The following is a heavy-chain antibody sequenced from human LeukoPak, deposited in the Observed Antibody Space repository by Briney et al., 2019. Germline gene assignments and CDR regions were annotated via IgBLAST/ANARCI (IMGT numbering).Heavy chain of an antibody. CDR1: GFTFSTYA. D-gene: IGHD3-22*01. Sequence: GGSLRLSCAASGFTFSTYAMTWVRQAPGKGLEWVSGISGGVSSTYYADSVKGRFTISRDNSKNTLFLQMSSLRAEDTAIYYCAKVGGYYDYIGHDPFDYWGQGTLVTVSP. CDR2: ISGGVSST. J-gene: IGHJ4*02. CDR3: AKVGGYYDYIGHDPFDY. V-gene: IGHV3-23*01.